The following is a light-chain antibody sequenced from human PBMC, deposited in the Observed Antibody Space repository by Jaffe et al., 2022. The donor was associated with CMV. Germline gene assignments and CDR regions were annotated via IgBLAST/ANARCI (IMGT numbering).Light chain of an antibody. V-gene: IGKV2-30*02. CDR3: MGVTHWAPYA. CDR2: KVS. J-gene: IGKJ2*01. Sequence: VMTQSPLSLPVTLGQPASISCRSSQSLVHSNGNTYLNWFQQRPGQSPRRLIYKVSNRDSGVPDRFSGSGSGTDFTLKISRVEAEDVGSYYCMGVTHWAPYAFGQGTKLEIK. CDR1: QSLVHSNGNTY.